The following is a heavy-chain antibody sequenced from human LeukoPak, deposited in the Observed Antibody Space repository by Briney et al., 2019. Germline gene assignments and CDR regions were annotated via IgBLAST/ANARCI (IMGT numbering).Heavy chain of an antibody. J-gene: IGHJ4*02. D-gene: IGHD2-15*01. Sequence: PSETLSLTCTVSGGSISSYYWSRIRQPPGKRLEWIGYIYYSGSTNYNPSLKSRVTISVDTSKNQFSLKLSSVTAADTAVYYCARVFGYCSGGSCDNYFDYWGQGTLVTVSS. CDR2: IYYSGST. V-gene: IGHV4-59*01. CDR3: ARVFGYCSGGSCDNYFDY. CDR1: GGSISSYY.